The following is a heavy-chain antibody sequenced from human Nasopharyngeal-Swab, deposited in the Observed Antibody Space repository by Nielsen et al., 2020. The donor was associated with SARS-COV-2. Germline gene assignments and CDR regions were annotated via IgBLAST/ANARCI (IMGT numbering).Heavy chain of an antibody. CDR3: AKDRYYGSGSYRDY. V-gene: IGHV3-30*18. J-gene: IGHJ4*02. Sequence: GESLKISCAASGFTFSSYWMSWVRQAPGKGLEWVAVISYDGSNKYYADSVKGRFTISRDNSKNTLYLQMNSLRAEDTAVYYCAKDRYYGSGSYRDYWGQGTLVTVSS. CDR1: GFTFSSYW. D-gene: IGHD3-10*01. CDR2: ISYDGSNK.